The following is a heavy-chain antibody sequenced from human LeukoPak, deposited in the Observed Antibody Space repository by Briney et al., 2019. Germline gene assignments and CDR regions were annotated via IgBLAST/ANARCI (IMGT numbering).Heavy chain of an antibody. CDR1: GGSISSSSHY. V-gene: IGHV4-39*07. D-gene: IGHD4-17*01. Sequence: SETLSLTCTVSGGSISSSSHYWGWIRQPPGKGLEWIGSRYFSGSTYYNPSLKSRVTISVDKSKNQFSLKLSSVTAADTAVYYCARDKDDYGDYRYFDYWGQGTLVTVSS. CDR2: RYFSGST. CDR3: ARDKDDYGDYRYFDY. J-gene: IGHJ4*02.